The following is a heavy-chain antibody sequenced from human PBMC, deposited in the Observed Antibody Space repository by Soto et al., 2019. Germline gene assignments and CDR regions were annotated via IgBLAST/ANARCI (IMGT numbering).Heavy chain of an antibody. D-gene: IGHD2-8*01. J-gene: IGHJ4*02. V-gene: IGHV4-34*01. Sequence: SETLSLTCAVYGGSFSGYYWSWIRQPPGKGLEWIGEINHSGSTNYNPSLKSRVTISVDTSKNQFSLKLSSVTAADTAVYYCARVRYCTNGVCYDTFDYWGQGTLVTVSS. CDR1: GGSFSGYY. CDR3: ARVRYCTNGVCYDTFDY. CDR2: INHSGST.